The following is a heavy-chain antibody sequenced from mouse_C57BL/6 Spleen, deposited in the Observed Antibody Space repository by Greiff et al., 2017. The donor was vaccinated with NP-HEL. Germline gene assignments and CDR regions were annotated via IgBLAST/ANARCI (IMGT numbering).Heavy chain of an antibody. CDR2: ISYDGSN. J-gene: IGHJ2*01. CDR3: ARGRDDGTGNY. CDR1: GYSITSGYY. V-gene: IGHV3-6*01. D-gene: IGHD4-1*01. Sequence: EVKVEESGPGLVKPSQSLSLTCSVTGYSITSGYYWNWIRQFPGNKLEWMGYISYDGSNNYNPSLKNRISITRDTSKNQFFLKLNSVTTEDTATYYCARGRDDGTGNYWGQGTTLTVSS.